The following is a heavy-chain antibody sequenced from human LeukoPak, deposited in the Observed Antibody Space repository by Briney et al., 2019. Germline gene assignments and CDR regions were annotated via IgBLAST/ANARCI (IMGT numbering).Heavy chain of an antibody. V-gene: IGHV1-8*01. Sequence: ASVKVSCKASGYTFTSYDINWVRQATGQGLEWMGWMNPNSGNTGYAQKFQGRVTMTRNTSISTVYMELSSLRSEDTAVYYCARVYSSSWYYYYGMDVWGQGTTVTVSS. D-gene: IGHD6-13*01. CDR3: ARVYSSSWYYYYGMDV. CDR2: MNPNSGNT. J-gene: IGHJ6*02. CDR1: GYTFTSYD.